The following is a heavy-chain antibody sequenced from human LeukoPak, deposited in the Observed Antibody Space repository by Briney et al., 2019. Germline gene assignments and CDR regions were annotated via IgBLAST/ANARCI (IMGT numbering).Heavy chain of an antibody. J-gene: IGHJ5*02. CDR1: GFTFNNYG. D-gene: IGHD1-26*01. CDR3: ARAHIQDYTIVGLVDH. CDR2: ISSRSTYA. Sequence: GRSLRLSCAASGFTFNNYGMHWVRQTPGQGLEWVSSISSRSTYAYYADSVRGRFTVSRDSAKNSLFLQMDNLRVEDAAIYYCARAHIQDYTIVGLVDHWGQGTLVTVSS. V-gene: IGHV3-21*03.